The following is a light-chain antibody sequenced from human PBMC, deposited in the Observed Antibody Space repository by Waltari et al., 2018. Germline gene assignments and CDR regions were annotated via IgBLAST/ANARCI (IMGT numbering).Light chain of an antibody. V-gene: IGLV2-8*01. CDR1: TSDVGGYNY. J-gene: IGLJ2*01. CDR3: SSYAGSNNVI. CDR2: EVS. Sequence: QSALTQPPSASGSPGQSVTIPCTGTTSDVGGYNYLSWYQQHPGKAPQVMIYEVSKRPSGVPDRFSGSKSGNTASLTVSGLQAEDEADYYCSSYAGSNNVIFGGGTKLTVL.